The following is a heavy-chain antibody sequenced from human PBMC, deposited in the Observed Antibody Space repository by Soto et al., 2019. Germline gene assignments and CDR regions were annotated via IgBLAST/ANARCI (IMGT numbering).Heavy chain of an antibody. CDR3: AREVITMVRGASNWFDP. CDR2: ISYSGST. V-gene: IGHV4-31*03. D-gene: IGHD3-10*01. J-gene: IGHJ5*02. Sequence: QVQLQESGPGLVKPSQTLSLTCTVSGGSINSGGYYWSWIRQHPGKDLEWIGYISYSGSTHYNPSLKCRATISLDTANKQFFRRLSSVTAADTAVYYCAREVITMVRGASNWFDPWGQGTLVTVSS. CDR1: GGSINSGGYY.